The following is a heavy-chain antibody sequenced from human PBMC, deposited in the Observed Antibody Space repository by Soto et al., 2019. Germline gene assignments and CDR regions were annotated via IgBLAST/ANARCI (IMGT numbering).Heavy chain of an antibody. D-gene: IGHD6-13*01. Sequence: GGSLRLSCAASGFTFSSYGMHWVRQAPGKGLEWVAVISYDGGNKYYADSVKGRFTISRDNSKNTLYLQMNSLRAEDTAVYYCAKDKGSWYEGGVYYYYGMDVWGQGTTVTVSS. CDR3: AKDKGSWYEGGVYYYYGMDV. J-gene: IGHJ6*02. CDR2: ISYDGGNK. V-gene: IGHV3-30*18. CDR1: GFTFSSYG.